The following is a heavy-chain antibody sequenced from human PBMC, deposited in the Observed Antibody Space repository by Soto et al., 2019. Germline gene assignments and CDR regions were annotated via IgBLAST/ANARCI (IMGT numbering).Heavy chain of an antibody. CDR3: TGHIAAAGTVDY. CDR1: GFTFSNAW. CDR2: IKSKTDGGTT. Sequence: PGGSLRLSCAASGFTFSNAWMSWVRQAPGKGLEWVGRIKSKTDGGTTDYAAPVKGRFTISRDDSKSTLYLQMNSLKTEDTAVYYCTGHIAAAGTVDYWGQGTLVTVSS. J-gene: IGHJ4*02. V-gene: IGHV3-15*01. D-gene: IGHD6-13*01.